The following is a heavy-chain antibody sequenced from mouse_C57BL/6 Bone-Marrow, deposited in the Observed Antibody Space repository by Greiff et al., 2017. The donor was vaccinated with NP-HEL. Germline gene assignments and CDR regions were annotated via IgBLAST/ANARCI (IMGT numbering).Heavy chain of an antibody. Sequence: EVMLVESGEGLVKPGGSLKLSCAASGFTFSSYAMSWVRQTPEKRLEWVAYISSGGDYIYYADTVKGRFTISRDNARNTLYLQMSSLKSEDTAMYYCTRAYYYGSSYDYAMDYWGQGTSVTVSS. D-gene: IGHD1-1*01. CDR3: TRAYYYGSSYDYAMDY. J-gene: IGHJ4*01. CDR1: GFTFSSYA. CDR2: ISSGGDYI. V-gene: IGHV5-9-1*02.